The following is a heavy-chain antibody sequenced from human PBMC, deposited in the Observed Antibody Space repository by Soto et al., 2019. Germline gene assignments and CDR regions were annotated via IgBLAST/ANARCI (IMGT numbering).Heavy chain of an antibody. V-gene: IGHV3-11*06. CDR3: AKDFYGSGSYYRTPVDY. D-gene: IGHD3-10*01. CDR1: GFIFSDYD. CDR2: ITSSSSYT. Sequence: GGSLRLSCAASGFIFSDYDMSWIRQAPGKGLEWVSYITSSSSYTKYADSVRGRFTMSRDNAKNSLYLQMNSLRAEDTAVYYCAKDFYGSGSYYRTPVDYWGQGTLVTVSS. J-gene: IGHJ4*02.